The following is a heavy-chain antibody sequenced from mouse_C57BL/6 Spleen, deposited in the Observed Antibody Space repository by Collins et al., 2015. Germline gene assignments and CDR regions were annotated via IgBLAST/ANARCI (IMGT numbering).Heavy chain of an antibody. D-gene: IGHD1-1*01. V-gene: IGHV1-55*01. J-gene: IGHJ2*01. CDR2: IYPGSGST. CDR3: ARRLGSSPLDY. Sequence: QVQLQQPGAELVKPGASVKMSCKASGYTFISYWITWVKQRPGQGLERIGDIYPGSGSTNYNEKFKSKATLTVDTSSSTAYMQLSSLTSEDSAVYYCARRLGSSPLDYWGQGTTLTVSS. CDR1: GYTFISYW.